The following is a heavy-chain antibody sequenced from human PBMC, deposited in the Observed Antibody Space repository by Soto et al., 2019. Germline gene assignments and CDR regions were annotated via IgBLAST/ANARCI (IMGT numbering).Heavy chain of an antibody. CDR3: ARDISSGSWSRSSIWDMDV. Sequence: GASVKVSCKASGYIFIDYGISWVRQAPGQGLEWMGWINAHNGNTNYAQKFQGRVTMTKDTLTKTANMELRSLISDDTAVYFCARDISSGSWSRSSIWDMDVCGQGTTVTVS. J-gene: IGHJ6*02. D-gene: IGHD6-13*01. CDR1: GYIFIDYG. CDR2: INAHNGNT. V-gene: IGHV1-18*01.